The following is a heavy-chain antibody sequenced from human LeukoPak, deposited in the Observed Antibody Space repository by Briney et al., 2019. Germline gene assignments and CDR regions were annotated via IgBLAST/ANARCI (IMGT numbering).Heavy chain of an antibody. D-gene: IGHD3-22*01. J-gene: IGHJ4*02. CDR1: GFSLSTSGMC. Sequence: SGPALVKPTQTLTLTCTFSGFSLSTSGMCVSWVRQPPGKALEWLALIDWDDDKYYSTSLKTRLTISKDTSKNQVVLTMTNMDPVDTATYYCAPILNHYDSSGYYRYWGQGTLVTVSS. V-gene: IGHV2-70*20. CDR2: IDWDDDK. CDR3: APILNHYDSSGYYRY.